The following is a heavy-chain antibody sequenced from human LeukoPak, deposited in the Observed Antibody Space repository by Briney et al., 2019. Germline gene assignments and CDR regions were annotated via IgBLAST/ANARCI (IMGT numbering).Heavy chain of an antibody. Sequence: PSETLSLTCAVYGGSFSGYYWSWIRQPPGKGLEWIGEINHSGSTNYNPSLKSRVTISVDTSKNQFSLKLSSVTAADTAVYYCASRPIVGATTVYFDYWGQGTLVTVSS. V-gene: IGHV4-34*01. CDR2: INHSGST. CDR1: GGSFSGYY. J-gene: IGHJ4*02. CDR3: ASRPIVGATTVYFDY. D-gene: IGHD1-26*01.